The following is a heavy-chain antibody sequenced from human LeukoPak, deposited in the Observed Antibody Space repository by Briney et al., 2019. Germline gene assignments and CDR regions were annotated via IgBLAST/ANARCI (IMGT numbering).Heavy chain of an antibody. CDR3: ASLDTAAIRTGGY. J-gene: IGHJ4*02. V-gene: IGHV3-7*01. CDR2: IKKSGSET. D-gene: IGHD5-18*01. CDR1: GFPFSPDW. Sequence: GGSLRLSCAASGFPFSPDWMSWVRQAPGKGLEWVAMIKKSGSETHYVDSVKGRSTISRDSARNSLYLQMSSLKADDTAVYYCASLDTAAIRTGGYWGQGTLVTVSS.